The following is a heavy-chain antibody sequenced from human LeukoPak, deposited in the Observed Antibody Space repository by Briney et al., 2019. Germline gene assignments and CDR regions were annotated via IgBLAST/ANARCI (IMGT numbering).Heavy chain of an antibody. CDR3: ARSTSGYDYRVDY. V-gene: IGHV1-69*13. J-gene: IGHJ4*02. D-gene: IGHD5-12*01. CDR1: GGTFSSYA. Sequence: SVKVSCKASGGTFSSYAISWVRQAPGQGLEWMGGIIPIFGKANYAQKFQGRVTIAADESTSTAYMELSSLRSEDTAVYYCARSTSGYDYRVDYWGQGTLVTVSS. CDR2: IIPIFGKA.